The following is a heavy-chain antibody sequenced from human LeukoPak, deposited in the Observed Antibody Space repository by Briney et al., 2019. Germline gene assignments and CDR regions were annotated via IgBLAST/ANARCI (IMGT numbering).Heavy chain of an antibody. CDR3: ARARIAARVGRGPSNWFDP. J-gene: IGHJ5*02. D-gene: IGHD6-6*01. V-gene: IGHV1-8*01. CDR1: GYTFTSYD. CDR2: MNTNSGNT. Sequence: ASVKVSCKASGYTFTSYDFNWVRQATGQGLEWMGWMNTNSGNTGYAQKFQGRVSMTRNTSISTAYMELSSLRSEDTPVNYCARARIAARVGRGPSNWFDPWGQGTLVTVSS.